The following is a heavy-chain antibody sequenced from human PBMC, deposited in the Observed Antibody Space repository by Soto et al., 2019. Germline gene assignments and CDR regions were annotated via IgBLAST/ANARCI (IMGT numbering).Heavy chain of an antibody. Sequence: HPGGSLRLSCAASGFTFSSYAMSWVRQAPGKGLEWVSAISGSGGSTYYADSVKGRFTISRDNSKNTLYLQMNSLRAEDTAVYYCAKEPYGSGSYYLEDTNYYFDYWGQGTLVTVSS. CDR1: GFTFSSYA. D-gene: IGHD3-10*01. CDR2: ISGSGGST. CDR3: AKEPYGSGSYYLEDTNYYFDY. J-gene: IGHJ4*02. V-gene: IGHV3-23*01.